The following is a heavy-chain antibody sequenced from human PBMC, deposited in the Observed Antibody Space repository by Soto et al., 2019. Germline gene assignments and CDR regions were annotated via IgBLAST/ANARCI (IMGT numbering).Heavy chain of an antibody. CDR3: AKAGPSTYGMDV. Sequence: GGSLRLSCAASGFTFSSYGMHWVRQAPGKGLEWVAVISYDGSNKYYADSVKGRFTISRDNSKNTLYLQMNSLRAEDTAVYYCAKAGPSTYGMDVWGQGPTVTVSS. J-gene: IGHJ6*02. CDR2: ISYDGSNK. CDR1: GFTFSSYG. V-gene: IGHV3-30*18.